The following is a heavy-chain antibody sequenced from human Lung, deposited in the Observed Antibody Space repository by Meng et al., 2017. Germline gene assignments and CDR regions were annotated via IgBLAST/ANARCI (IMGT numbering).Heavy chain of an antibody. D-gene: IGHD3-16*01. J-gene: IGHJ4*02. CDR2: IIPILERA. V-gene: IGHV1-69*02. CDR3: ASAMGNYVPATNEWTPSYFDY. Sequence: QVQLVQSGAEVKKPGSSVKVACKASGGTVRRYSFSWVRQAPGQGLEWMGRIIPILERANYAQKFQGRVTITADISTTTAYMEMRSLRSEDTAVYYCASAMGNYVPATNEWTPSYFDYWGRGTLVTVSS. CDR1: GGTVRRYS.